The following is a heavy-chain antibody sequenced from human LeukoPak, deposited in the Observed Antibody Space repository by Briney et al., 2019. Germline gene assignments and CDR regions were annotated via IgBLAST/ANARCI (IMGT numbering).Heavy chain of an antibody. CDR1: GFTFSSYW. Sequence: GGSLRLTCAASGFTFSSYWMHWVRQAPGKGLVWVSRISSDGSSTSYADSVKGRFTISRDNAKNTLYLQMNSLRAEDTAVYYCARGIIASTMTPFDYWGQGTLVTVSS. J-gene: IGHJ4*02. CDR3: ARGIIASTMTPFDY. V-gene: IGHV3-74*01. D-gene: IGHD5/OR15-5a*01. CDR2: ISSDGSST.